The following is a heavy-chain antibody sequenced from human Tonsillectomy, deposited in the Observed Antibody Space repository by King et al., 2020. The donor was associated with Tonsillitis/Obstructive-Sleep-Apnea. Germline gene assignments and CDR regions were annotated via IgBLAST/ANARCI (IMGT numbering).Heavy chain of an antibody. CDR1: GFTFSDHY. CDR2: ITSRNSYT. CDR3: ARGSGRSGGFDY. D-gene: IGHD6-25*01. J-gene: IGHJ4*02. V-gene: IGHV3-11*05. Sequence: VKLVESGGGLVKPGGSLRLSCAASGFTFSDHYMTWIRLPPGKGLEWLSYITSRNSYTNYADSVKGRFTISRDNAKNSVYLQMNNLRAEDTAMYYCARGSGRSGGFDYWGQGTLVTVSS.